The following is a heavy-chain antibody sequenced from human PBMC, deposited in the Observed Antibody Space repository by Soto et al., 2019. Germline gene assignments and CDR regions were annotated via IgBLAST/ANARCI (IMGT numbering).Heavy chain of an antibody. CDR3: ARSRRHIAARDNWSDP. J-gene: IGHJ5*02. CDR1: GYTFTGYY. CDR2: INPNSGGT. Sequence: ASVKVSCKASGYTFTGYYMHWVRQAPGQGLEWMGWINPNSGGTNYAQKFQGWVTMTRDTSISTAYMELSRLRSDDTAVYYCARSRRHIAARDNWSDPWAQGTLVTVSS. V-gene: IGHV1-2*04. D-gene: IGHD6-6*01.